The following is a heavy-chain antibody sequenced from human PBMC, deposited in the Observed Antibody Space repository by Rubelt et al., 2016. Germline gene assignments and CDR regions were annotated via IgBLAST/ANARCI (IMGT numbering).Heavy chain of an antibody. CDR3: ARVGGSSSWYGWFDP. CDR1: GGSFSGYY. D-gene: IGHD6-13*01. Sequence: QVQLQQWGAGLLKPSETLSLTCAVYGGSFSGYYWSWIRQPPGKGLEWIGEINHSGSTNYNPSLKSQVTRSVDTSKNQFSLKLSSVTAADTAVYYCARVGGSSSWYGWFDPWGQGTLVTVSS. V-gene: IGHV4-34*01. CDR2: INHSGST. J-gene: IGHJ5*02.